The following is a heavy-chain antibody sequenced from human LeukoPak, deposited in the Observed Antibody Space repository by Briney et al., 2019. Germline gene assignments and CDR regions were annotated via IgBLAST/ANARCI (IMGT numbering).Heavy chain of an antibody. CDR1: GGSISSGDYY. J-gene: IGHJ4*02. V-gene: IGHV4-30-4*08. CDR3: ARDSGTYSSSRYDNFDY. D-gene: IGHD6-13*01. Sequence: SETLSLTCTVSGGSISSGDYYWSWIRQPPGKGLEWIGYIYYSGSTYYNPSLKSRVTISVDTSKNQFSLKLSSVTAADTAVYYCARDSGTYSSSRYDNFDYWGQGTLVTVSS. CDR2: IYYSGST.